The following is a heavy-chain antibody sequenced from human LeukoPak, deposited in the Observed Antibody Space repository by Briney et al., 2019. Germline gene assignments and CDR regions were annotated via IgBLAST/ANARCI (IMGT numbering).Heavy chain of an antibody. CDR1: GYSFTSYW. CDR2: IYPGDSDT. Sequence: GEPLKISCQGSGYSFTSYWIGWVRQMPGKGLEWMGIIYPGDSDTRYSPSFQGQVTISADKSTSTAYLQCSSLKASDTAMYYCARLIKGFWSGYYSFFDYWGQGTLVTVSS. D-gene: IGHD3-3*01. V-gene: IGHV5-51*01. CDR3: ARLIKGFWSGYYSFFDY. J-gene: IGHJ4*02.